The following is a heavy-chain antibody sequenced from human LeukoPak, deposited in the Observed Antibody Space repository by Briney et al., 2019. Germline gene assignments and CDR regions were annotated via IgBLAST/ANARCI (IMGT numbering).Heavy chain of an antibody. CDR1: GYTFTSYA. CDR3: ARERREYYYYGMDV. J-gene: IGHJ6*02. CDR2: IIPILGIA. D-gene: IGHD6-25*01. Sequence: SVKVSCKASGYTFTSYAISWVRQAPGQGLEWMGRIIPILGIANYAQKFQGRVTITADKSTSTAYMELSSLRSEDTAVYYCARERREYYYYGMDVWGQGTTVTVSS. V-gene: IGHV1-69*04.